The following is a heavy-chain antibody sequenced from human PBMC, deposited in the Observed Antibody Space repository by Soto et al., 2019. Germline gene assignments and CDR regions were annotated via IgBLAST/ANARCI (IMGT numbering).Heavy chain of an antibody. CDR2: ISYEGSNK. D-gene: IGHD6-19*01. CDR1: GFTFDDYA. V-gene: IGHV3-30*18. J-gene: IGHJ6*02. Sequence: PGGSLRLSCAASGFTFDDYAMHWVRQAPGKGLEWVAVISYEGSNKYYEDSVKGRFTISRDNSKNTLYLQMNSLRAEDTAVYYCAKARIAVANHYYYGMDVWGQGTTVTVSS. CDR3: AKARIAVANHYYYGMDV.